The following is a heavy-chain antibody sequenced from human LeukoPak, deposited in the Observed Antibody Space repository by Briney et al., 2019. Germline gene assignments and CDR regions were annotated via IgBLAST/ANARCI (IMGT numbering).Heavy chain of an antibody. CDR3: ARGSAPMVTYADY. V-gene: IGHV3-21*01. J-gene: IGHJ4*02. Sequence: GGSLRLSCAASGFTFSYYYMNWVRRAPGKGLEWVSSISSSGTYIYYADSMKGRFTISRDNAKNSLYLQMNSLRAEDTAVYYCARGSAPMVTYADYWGQGILVTVSS. CDR1: GFTFSYYY. D-gene: IGHD3-10*01. CDR2: ISSSGTYI.